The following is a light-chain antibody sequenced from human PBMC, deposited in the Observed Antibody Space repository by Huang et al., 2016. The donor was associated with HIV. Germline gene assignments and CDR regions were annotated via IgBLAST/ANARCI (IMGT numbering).Light chain of an antibody. Sequence: EIVMTQSPATLSVSPGERVILSCRASESVSSSLAWYQQKPGQAPRLLIYGSSTRASGVPPRFRGSGSGTEFTLTIRRLQAADFSVYYCQQYNNWPPLLTFGGGTKVEIK. CDR3: QQYNNWPPLLT. V-gene: IGKV3-15*01. CDR1: ESVSSS. CDR2: GSS. J-gene: IGKJ4*01.